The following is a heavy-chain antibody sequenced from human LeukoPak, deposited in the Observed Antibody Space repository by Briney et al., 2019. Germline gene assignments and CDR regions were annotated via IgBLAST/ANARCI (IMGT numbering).Heavy chain of an antibody. CDR1: GFTFSGAW. CDR3: TASLGY. J-gene: IGHJ4*02. D-gene: IGHD7-27*01. V-gene: IGHV3-15*01. Sequence: GGSLRLSCAAPGFTFSGAWMTWVRQAPGKGLEWVGRIKSKTEGGTADYAATVKGRFTISRDDSKDTLYLQMNSLKTEDTAVYYCTASLGYWGQGTLVTVSS. CDR2: IKSKTEGGTA.